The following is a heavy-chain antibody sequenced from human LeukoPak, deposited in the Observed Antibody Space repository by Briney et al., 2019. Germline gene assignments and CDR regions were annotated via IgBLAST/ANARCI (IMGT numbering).Heavy chain of an antibody. CDR2: INHDGSEK. CDR1: GFRLSDYW. Sequence: PGGSLRLSCAAPGFRLSDYWMSWVSQAPGKGLEWVTNINHDGSEKYYVDSVKGRFTISRDNAKNSLYLQMNSLRAEDTAVYCCASGLELDYWGQGTLVTVSS. CDR3: ASGLELDY. V-gene: IGHV3-7*03. J-gene: IGHJ4*02.